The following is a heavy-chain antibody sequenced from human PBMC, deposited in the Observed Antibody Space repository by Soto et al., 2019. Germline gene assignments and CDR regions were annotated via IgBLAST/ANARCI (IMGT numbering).Heavy chain of an antibody. CDR2: IIPVFAKA. D-gene: IGHD1-7*01. J-gene: IGHJ5*02. V-gene: IGHV1-69*06. Sequence: QVQLMQSGAEVKKSGSSVKVSCKASGGTFSTFAVTWVRQAPGQGLEWMGGIIPVFAKATYARKFQGRLTITADRPTNTDLMELSGLISEDPAVYYCAREPSKGDNWKYVGWFDPWGQGTLVTVSS. CDR1: GGTFSTFA. CDR3: AREPSKGDNWKYVGWFDP.